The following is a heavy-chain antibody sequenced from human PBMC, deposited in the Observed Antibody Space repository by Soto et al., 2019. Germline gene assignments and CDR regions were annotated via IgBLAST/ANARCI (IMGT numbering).Heavy chain of an antibody. CDR1: GLIFSRSG. V-gene: IGHV3-33*01. Sequence: GGSLRLSCAASGLIFSRSGMHWVRQAPGKGLEWVAMIWSDGSKDYYADSVRGRFTISRDDSKSMLYLQMGSLTADDTAVYYCARDKGVTCLDDWGQGTLVTVSS. CDR3: ARDKGVTCLDD. J-gene: IGHJ4*02. CDR2: IWSDGSKD. D-gene: IGHD3-16*02.